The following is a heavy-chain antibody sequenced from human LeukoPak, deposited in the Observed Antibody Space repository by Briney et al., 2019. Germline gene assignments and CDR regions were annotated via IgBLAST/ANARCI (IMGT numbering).Heavy chain of an antibody. Sequence: PSETLSLTCIVSGGSIGSYYWSWIRQPPGKGLEWIGYVYYTGSTNYNPSLESRVTISVDTSKNQFSLKLNSVTAADTAVYYCAREYSSGWSGTGYWGQGTLVTVSS. J-gene: IGHJ4*02. CDR2: VYYTGST. D-gene: IGHD6-19*01. V-gene: IGHV4-59*01. CDR1: GGSIGSYY. CDR3: AREYSSGWSGTGY.